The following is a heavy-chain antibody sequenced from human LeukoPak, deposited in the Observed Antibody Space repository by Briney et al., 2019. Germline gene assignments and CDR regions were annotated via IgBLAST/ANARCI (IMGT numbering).Heavy chain of an antibody. CDR2: IYYSGST. D-gene: IGHD3-9*01. Sequence: SETLSLTCTVSGGSISSYYWSWIRQPPGKGLEWIGYIYYSGSTNYNPSLKSRVTISVDTSKNQFSLKLSSVTAADTAVYYRARVSYDILTGYLTYYFDYWGQGTLVTVSS. CDR3: ARVSYDILTGYLTYYFDY. CDR1: GGSISSYY. J-gene: IGHJ4*02. V-gene: IGHV4-59*01.